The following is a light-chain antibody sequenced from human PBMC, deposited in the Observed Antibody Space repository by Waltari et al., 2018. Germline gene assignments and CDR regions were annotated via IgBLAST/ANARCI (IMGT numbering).Light chain of an antibody. V-gene: IGLV2-23*02. J-gene: IGLJ1*01. Sequence: SALTQPESVSGSAGQEITISCNGTSSDVRTCNLVSWYQQPPGKAPKLMIYEVTKRPSGVSSRFSASRSGNTASLTISGLQAEDEADYYCCSYNDGPYVFGTGTKVTVL. CDR2: EVT. CDR3: CSYNDGPYV. CDR1: SSDVRTCNL.